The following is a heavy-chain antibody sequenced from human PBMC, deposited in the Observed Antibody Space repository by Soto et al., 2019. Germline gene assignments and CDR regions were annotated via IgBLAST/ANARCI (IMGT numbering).Heavy chain of an antibody. D-gene: IGHD6-19*01. J-gene: IGHJ4*02. CDR2: ISSSSTI. CDR3: ARDSPGSGWGG. V-gene: IGHV3-48*01. CDR1: GFTFSSYS. Sequence: EVQLVESGGGLVQPGGSLRLSCAASGFTFSSYSMNWVRQAPGKGLEWVSYISSSSTIYYADSVKGRFTISRDNAKNSLYLQMNSLRAEDTAVYYCARDSPGSGWGGGGQGTLVTVSS.